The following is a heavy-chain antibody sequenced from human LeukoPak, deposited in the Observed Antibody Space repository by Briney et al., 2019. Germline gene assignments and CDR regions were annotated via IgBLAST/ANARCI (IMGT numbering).Heavy chain of an antibody. V-gene: IGHV3-72*01. J-gene: IGHJ4*02. CDR1: GLTLGGYY. CDR2: VRNEANRYTT. Sequence: GGSLTLSCAASGLTLGGYYMDWVRQAPGKGLEWVGRVRNEANRYTTEYAASVKGRFTTARDDSRNSLYLQMNSLKTEDTAVYYCTRLRNYGYDFWGQGTLVTVSS. D-gene: IGHD5-18*01. CDR3: TRLRNYGYDF.